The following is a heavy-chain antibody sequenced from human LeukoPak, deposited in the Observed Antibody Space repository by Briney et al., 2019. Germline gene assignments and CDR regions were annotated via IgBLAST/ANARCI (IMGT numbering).Heavy chain of an antibody. CDR3: ARDRAWNYFDY. D-gene: IGHD3-3*01. Sequence: GGSLRLSCAPSGFTFSRHGMHWVRQAPGKGLEWVAIISNDGSRKYYAHSVEGRFTISRDNSKNTLYLQLDSLRAEDTAVYYCARDRAWNYFDYWGQGTLVTVSS. V-gene: IGHV3-30*03. J-gene: IGHJ4*02. CDR1: GFTFSRHG. CDR2: ISNDGSRK.